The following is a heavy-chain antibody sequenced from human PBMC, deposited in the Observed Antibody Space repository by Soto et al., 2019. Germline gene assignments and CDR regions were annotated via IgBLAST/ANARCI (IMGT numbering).Heavy chain of an antibody. CDR2: IFNSGNA. CDR1: GGSIRSGHYY. J-gene: IGHJ4*02. CDR3: ARADNDYYVDS. Sequence: SETLSLTCTVSGGSIRSGHYYWTWIRQLPGKGLEWIGFIFNSGNAYYNPPLKSRLAISVDTSKNQFSLKLDSVTAADTALYYCARADNDYYVDSWGQGALVTVSS. D-gene: IGHD2-21*02. V-gene: IGHV4-31*03.